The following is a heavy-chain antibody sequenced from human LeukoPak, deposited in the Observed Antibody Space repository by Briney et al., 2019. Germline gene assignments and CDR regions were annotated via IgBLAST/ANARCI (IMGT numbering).Heavy chain of an antibody. CDR1: GYSISSGYY. CDR2: IYYSGST. J-gene: IGHJ4*02. CDR3: ARDWGSSWYNDY. D-gene: IGHD6-13*01. Sequence: PSETLSLTCTVSGYSISSGYYWGWIRQPPGKGLEWIGSIYYSGSTYYNPSLKSRVTISVDTSKNQFSLKLRSVTAADTAVYYCARDWGSSWYNDYWGQGTLVTVSS. V-gene: IGHV4-38-2*02.